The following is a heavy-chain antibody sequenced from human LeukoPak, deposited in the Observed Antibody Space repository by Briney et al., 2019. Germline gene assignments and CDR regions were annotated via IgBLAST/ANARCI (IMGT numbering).Heavy chain of an antibody. CDR3: ARERGSRAAAGTGWFAP. D-gene: IGHD6-13*01. CDR2: ISAYNGNT. CDR1: GYTFTSYG. V-gene: IGHV1-18*01. Sequence: AAVKVSCKASGYTFTSYGISWVAQAPGEGLEGVGWISAYNGNTNYAQKLQGRVTITTDTSTSTAYIELRSLRSDDTAVYYCARERGSRAAAGTGWFAPCGQGTLVTVSS. J-gene: IGHJ5*02.